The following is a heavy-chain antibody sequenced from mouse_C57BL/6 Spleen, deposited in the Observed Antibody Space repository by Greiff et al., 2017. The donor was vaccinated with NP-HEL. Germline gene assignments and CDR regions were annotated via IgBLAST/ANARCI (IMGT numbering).Heavy chain of an antibody. CDR2: INPNNGGT. Sequence: VQLQQSGPELVKPGASVKISCKASGYTFTDYYMNWVKQSHGKSLEWIGDINPNNGGTSYNQKFKGKATLTVDKSSSTAYMELRSLTSEDSAVYYCARGGGFLPMDYWGQGTSVTVSS. CDR3: ARGGGFLPMDY. D-gene: IGHD3-1*01. V-gene: IGHV1-26*01. CDR1: GYTFTDYY. J-gene: IGHJ4*01.